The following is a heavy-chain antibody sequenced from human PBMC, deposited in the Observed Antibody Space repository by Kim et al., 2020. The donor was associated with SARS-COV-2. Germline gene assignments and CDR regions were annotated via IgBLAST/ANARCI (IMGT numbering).Heavy chain of an antibody. J-gene: IGHJ4*02. CDR2: VSGDGTT. Sequence: GGSLRLSCAASGFTFTDSVMHWFRQAPGKGLEWVALVSGDGTTYYTYSVKGRFAISRDNIKDSLFLQMDRLRTADTAFYYCSKASGWLPSYWGQGTLVTVSS. V-gene: IGHV3-43*02. D-gene: IGHD6-19*01. CDR1: GFTFTDSV. CDR3: SKASGWLPSY.